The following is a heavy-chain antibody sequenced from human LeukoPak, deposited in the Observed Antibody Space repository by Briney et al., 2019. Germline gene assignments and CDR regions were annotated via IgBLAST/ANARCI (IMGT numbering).Heavy chain of an antibody. CDR1: GFTFRSYS. Sequence: AGSLRLYCAGSGFTFRSYSMNWLRQAPGQGLEWLSYINSSSSTIFYADSVKVSLTISRDNAKNSLYLQMNRLRDEDTAVYFCARDKGTYHNKYYFDYWGQGTLVSVSS. J-gene: IGHJ4*02. CDR3: ARDKGTYHNKYYFDY. D-gene: IGHD1-14*01. CDR2: INSSSSTI. V-gene: IGHV3-48*02.